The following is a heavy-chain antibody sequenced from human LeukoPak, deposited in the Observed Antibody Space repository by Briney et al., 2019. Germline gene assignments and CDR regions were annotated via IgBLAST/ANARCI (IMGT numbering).Heavy chain of an antibody. CDR1: GYTFTSYY. D-gene: IGHD3-3*01. J-gene: IGHJ4*02. CDR3: ARAGTSGPVSY. CDR2: INPSGGST. V-gene: IGHV1-46*01. Sequence: ASVKVSCKASGYTFTSYYMHWVRQAPGQGLEWMGIINPSGGSTSYAQKFQGRVTITADKSTSTAYMELSSLRSEDTAVYYCARAGTSGPVSYWGQGTLVTVSS.